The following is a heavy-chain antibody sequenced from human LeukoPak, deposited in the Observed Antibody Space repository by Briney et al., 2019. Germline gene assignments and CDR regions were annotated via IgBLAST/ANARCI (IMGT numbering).Heavy chain of an antibody. CDR1: GFTFSSYS. D-gene: IGHD5-12*01. Sequence: GGSLRLSCAASGFTFSSYSMNWVRQAPGKGLEWVSSISSSSSYIYYADSVKGRFTISRDNAKNSLYLQMNSLRAEDTVVYYCARDRSGYDPDWGQGTLVTVSS. V-gene: IGHV3-21*01. CDR3: ARDRSGYDPD. J-gene: IGHJ4*02. CDR2: ISSSSSYI.